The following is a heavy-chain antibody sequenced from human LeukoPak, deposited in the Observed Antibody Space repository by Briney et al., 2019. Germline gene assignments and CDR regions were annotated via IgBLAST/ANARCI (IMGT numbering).Heavy chain of an antibody. CDR1: GGSVNSGGQY. Sequence: PSQTLSLTCTVSGGSVNSGGQYWSWIRQLPGKGLEWIGYIYCSGGSYYNPSLKSRVTISVDTSKNQFSLKLSSVTAADTAVYYCARDRLGIGRYFDYWGQGTLVTVSS. J-gene: IGHJ4*02. CDR3: ARDRLGIGRYFDY. CDR2: IYCSGGS. V-gene: IGHV4-31*03. D-gene: IGHD3-9*01.